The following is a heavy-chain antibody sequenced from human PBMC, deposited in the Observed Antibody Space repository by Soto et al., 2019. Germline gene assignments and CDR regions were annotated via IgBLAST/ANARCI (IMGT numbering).Heavy chain of an antibody. D-gene: IGHD2-15*01. J-gene: IGHJ4*02. Sequence: PSETLSLTCAVYGGSFSGYYWSWIRQPPGKGLEWIGEINHSGSTNYNPSLKSRVTISVDTSKNQFSLKLSSVTAADTAVYYCARGRNGGSYFDYWGQGTLVTVSS. V-gene: IGHV4-34*01. CDR3: ARGRNGGSYFDY. CDR2: INHSGST. CDR1: GGSFSGYY.